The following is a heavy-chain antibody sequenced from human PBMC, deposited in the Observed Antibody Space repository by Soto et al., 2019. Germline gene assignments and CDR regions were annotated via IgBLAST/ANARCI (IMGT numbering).Heavy chain of an antibody. CDR1: GFSLSTYGVG. CDR3: AHRRAYNNYWSWGDFDY. J-gene: IGHJ4*02. Sequence: QITLEESGPTLVKPTQTLTLTCIFSGFSLSTYGVGVGWIRQPPGQALEWLALIYWDDDKRYSPSLRSRLTITKYTSKNQVVLTMTNMDPVDTATYYCAHRRAYNNYWSWGDFDYWGQGTLVTVSS. D-gene: IGHD1-20*01. CDR2: IYWDDDK. V-gene: IGHV2-5*02.